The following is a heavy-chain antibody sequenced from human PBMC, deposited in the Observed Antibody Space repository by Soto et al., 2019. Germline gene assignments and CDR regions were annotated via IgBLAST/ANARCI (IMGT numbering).Heavy chain of an antibody. V-gene: IGHV3-7*01. CDR2: INQDGGQK. D-gene: IGHD3-3*01. J-gene: IGHJ4*02. CDR1: GFSFSSYW. CDR3: ARVWNNGRFDY. Sequence: GSLRLSCAACGFSFSSYWMSWVRQAPGKGLEWVASINQDGGQKRYLDSVKGRVTISRDNAEKSLCVQMHRLRAEDTAVYYCARVWNNGRFDYWGQGTLVTV.